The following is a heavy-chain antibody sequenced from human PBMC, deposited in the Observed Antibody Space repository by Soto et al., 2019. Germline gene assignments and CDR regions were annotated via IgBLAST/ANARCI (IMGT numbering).Heavy chain of an antibody. Sequence: SETLSLTCTVSGGSISSGDYYWSWIRQPPGKGLEWIGYIYYSGSTNYNPSLKSRVTISVDTSKNQFSLKLSSVTAADTAVYYCARDRAYYDSSGYYSDYWGQGTLVTVSS. V-gene: IGHV4-61*08. CDR3: ARDRAYYDSSGYYSDY. J-gene: IGHJ4*02. CDR2: IYYSGST. D-gene: IGHD3-22*01. CDR1: GGSISSGDYY.